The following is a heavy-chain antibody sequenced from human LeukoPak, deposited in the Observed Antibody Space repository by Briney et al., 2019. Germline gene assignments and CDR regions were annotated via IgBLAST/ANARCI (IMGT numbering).Heavy chain of an antibody. V-gene: IGHV3-23*01. D-gene: IGHD4-23*01. J-gene: IGHJ4*02. CDR3: ARRGDGGRSFDY. Sequence: GGSLRLSCAASGFTFSSYAMSWVRQAPGKGLEWVSAISGSGGSTYYADSVKGRFTIPRDNSKNTLYLQMNSLRAEDTAVYYCARRGDGGRSFDYWGQGTLVTVSS. CDR2: ISGSGGST. CDR1: GFTFSSYA.